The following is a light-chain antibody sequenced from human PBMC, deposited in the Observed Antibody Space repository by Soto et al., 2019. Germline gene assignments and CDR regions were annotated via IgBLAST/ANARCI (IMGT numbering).Light chain of an antibody. CDR2: GAS. CDR3: QQSYTTPLT. V-gene: IGKV3-15*01. Sequence: IVMTQSPATLSVPPGERATLSCRAGQTIYSNVAWYQQKPGQAPRLLIYGASTRATGIPARFSGSGSGTYFTLTISSLQPEDLATYYCQQSYTTPLTFGGGTKVDIK. J-gene: IGKJ4*01. CDR1: QTIYSN.